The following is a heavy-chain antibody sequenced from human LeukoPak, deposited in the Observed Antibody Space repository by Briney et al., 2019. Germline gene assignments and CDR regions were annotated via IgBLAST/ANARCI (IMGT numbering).Heavy chain of an antibody. CDR1: GFTFSGYT. D-gene: IGHD6-13*01. V-gene: IGHV3-23*01. Sequence: GGSLILSCVASGFTFSGYTMSWVRQAPGKGLEWVSAISGSGGSTYYADSVKGRFTISRDNSKNTLYLQMNSLRAEDTAVYYCAKSLYSSSWFIGYWGQGTLVTVSS. J-gene: IGHJ4*02. CDR2: ISGSGGST. CDR3: AKSLYSSSWFIGY.